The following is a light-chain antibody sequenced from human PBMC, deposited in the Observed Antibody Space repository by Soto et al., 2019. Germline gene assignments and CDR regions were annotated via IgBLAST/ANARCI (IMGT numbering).Light chain of an antibody. J-gene: IGLJ2*01. Sequence: QSALTQPASVSGSPGQSITISCTGTNSDVGGYNYVSWYQQNPGKAPKLMIYEVSNRPSAVSNRFSGSKSGSTASLTISGLQAEDEADYYCSLYTSSSTMVFGGGTKLTVL. CDR1: NSDVGGYNY. V-gene: IGLV2-14*01. CDR2: EVS. CDR3: SLYTSSSTMV.